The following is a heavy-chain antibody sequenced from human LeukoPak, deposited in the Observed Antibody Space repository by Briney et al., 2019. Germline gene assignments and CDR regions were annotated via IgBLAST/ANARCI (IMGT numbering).Heavy chain of an antibody. J-gene: IGHJ3*02. D-gene: IGHD6-13*01. V-gene: IGHV3-53*01. CDR3: ARGIVAAGTRDAFDI. CDR1: GFTFSSYS. CDR2: IYRGGST. Sequence: GGSLRLSCAASGFTFSSYSMNWVRQAPGKGLEWVSVIYRGGSTYYADSVKGRVTISRDNSRNTLYLQMNSLRAEDTAVYYCARGIVAAGTRDAFDIWGQGTTVTVSS.